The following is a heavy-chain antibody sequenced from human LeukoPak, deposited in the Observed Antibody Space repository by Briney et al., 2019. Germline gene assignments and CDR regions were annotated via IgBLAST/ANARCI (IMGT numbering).Heavy chain of an antibody. CDR1: GYSISSGYY. Sequence: PSETPSLTCAVSGYSISSGYYWGWIRQPPGKGLEWIGSIYHSGSTYYNPSLKSRVTISVDTSKNQFSLKLSPVTAADTAVYYCARHKKINVNFDYWGQGTLVTVSS. CDR2: IYHSGST. CDR3: ARHKKINVNFDY. J-gene: IGHJ4*02. V-gene: IGHV4-38-2*01.